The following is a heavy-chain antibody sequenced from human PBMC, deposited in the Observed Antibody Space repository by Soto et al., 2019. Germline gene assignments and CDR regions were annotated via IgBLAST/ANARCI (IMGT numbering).Heavy chain of an antibody. CDR1: GGSISTYY. Sequence: SETLSLTCPVSGGSISTYYSSWFRQTPGKGLEWIGYIYYSGSTNYNPSLKSRVTISVDTSKNQFSLKLSSVTAADTAVYYCAREGVTRNYYYYGMDVWGQGTTVTVS. J-gene: IGHJ6*02. CDR2: IYYSGST. D-gene: IGHD2-21*02. V-gene: IGHV4-59*01. CDR3: AREGVTRNYYYYGMDV.